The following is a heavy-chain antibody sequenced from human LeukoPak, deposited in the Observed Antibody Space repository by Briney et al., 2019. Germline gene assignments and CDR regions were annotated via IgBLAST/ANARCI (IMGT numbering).Heavy chain of an antibody. Sequence: GGSLRLSCAASGFTFSSYAMSWVRQAPGKGLEWVSAISGSGGSTYYADSVKGRFTISRDNSKNTLYLQMNSLRAEDTAVYYCAIQGPYHDYGDLFDYWGQGTLVTVSS. D-gene: IGHD4-17*01. V-gene: IGHV3-23*01. CDR1: GFTFSSYA. CDR2: ISGSGGST. CDR3: AIQGPYHDYGDLFDY. J-gene: IGHJ4*02.